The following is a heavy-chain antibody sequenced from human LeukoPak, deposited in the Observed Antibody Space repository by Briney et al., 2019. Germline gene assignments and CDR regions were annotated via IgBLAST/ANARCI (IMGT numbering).Heavy chain of an antibody. CDR1: GYTFTGYY. V-gene: IGHV1-69*13. Sequence: SVKVSCKASGYTFTGYYMHWVRQAPGQGLEWMGGIIPIFDTANYAQKFQGRVTITADDSTSTAYMELSSLTSEDTAVYYCARSGWQTRDFDYWGQGTLVTVSS. D-gene: IGHD6-19*01. CDR2: IIPIFDTA. J-gene: IGHJ4*02. CDR3: ARSGWQTRDFDY.